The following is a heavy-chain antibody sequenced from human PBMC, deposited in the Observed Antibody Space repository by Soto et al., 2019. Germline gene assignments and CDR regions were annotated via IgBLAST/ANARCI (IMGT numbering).Heavy chain of an antibody. D-gene: IGHD2-21*01. CDR1: GGSFSSGGYY. V-gene: IGHV4-31*03. J-gene: IGHJ1*01. CDR2: IYYSGST. CDR3: ERATSFSDHHCY. Sequence: QLQLQESGPGLVKLSQTLSLACTDSGGSFSSGGYYCSWIRHLPGKVLEWTGYIYYSGSTYYNPSLKSRFTISLDTSNNQFALKLIYVNSADTAVYYCERATSFSDHHCYWVHGTVVLVS.